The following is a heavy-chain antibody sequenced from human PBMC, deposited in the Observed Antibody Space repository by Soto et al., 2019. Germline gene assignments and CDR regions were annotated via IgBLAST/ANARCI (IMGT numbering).Heavy chain of an antibody. V-gene: IGHV3-66*01. D-gene: IGHD3-10*01. CDR2: MFSGGST. Sequence: EVQLLESGGGLAQPGGSRRLSCAASEFTLSGHFMSWVRQPPGKGLEWVSIMFSGGSTDYADSVKGRFIISTDNSKNILYLQMNSLRAEETATYYCAKIYASGSYNWGQGAVVIVSS. CDR3: AKIYASGSYN. CDR1: EFTLSGHF. J-gene: IGHJ4*02.